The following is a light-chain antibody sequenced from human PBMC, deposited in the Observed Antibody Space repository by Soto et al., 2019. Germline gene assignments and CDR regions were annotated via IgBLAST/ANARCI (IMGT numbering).Light chain of an antibody. V-gene: IGKV1-39*01. CDR1: QSISSY. CDR2: GAS. CDR3: QQTYITPWT. J-gene: IGKJ1*01. Sequence: DIQMTHSTSSLSASVGDRVTITCRASQSISSYLNWYQQKPGKAPKLLIFGASSLQSGVPSRFSGSGSGTDFTLTISSLQPEDFATYYCQQTYITPWTFGQGTKV.